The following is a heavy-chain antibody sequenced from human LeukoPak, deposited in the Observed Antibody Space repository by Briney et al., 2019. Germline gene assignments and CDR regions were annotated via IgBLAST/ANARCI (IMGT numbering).Heavy chain of an antibody. D-gene: IGHD5-18*01. CDR2: IGSGGRHI. V-gene: IGHV3-21*01. Sequence: GGSLRLSCAASGFTFSSFSMNWVRQAPGKGLEWVASIGSGGRHIHYADSVKGRFTISRDNAKNSLYLQMNSLRAEDTAVYYCARSGYTYGFDYWGQGALVTVSS. J-gene: IGHJ4*02. CDR1: GFTFSSFS. CDR3: ARSGYTYGFDY.